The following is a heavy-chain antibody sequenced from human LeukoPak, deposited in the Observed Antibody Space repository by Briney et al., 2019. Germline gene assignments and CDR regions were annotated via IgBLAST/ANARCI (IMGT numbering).Heavy chain of an antibody. CDR3: AKDQSRVGASDPFDS. V-gene: IGHV3-23*01. CDR2: MSGSGAST. CDR1: GFTFTNCA. Sequence: LAGGSLRLSCAASGFTFTNCAMTWVRQAPGKGLEWVSSMSGSGASTYYADSVRGRFTISRDNSKNTVYLQMNGLSVEDTALYYCAKDQSRVGASDPFDSWGQGTQVTVSS. J-gene: IGHJ5*01. D-gene: IGHD1-26*01.